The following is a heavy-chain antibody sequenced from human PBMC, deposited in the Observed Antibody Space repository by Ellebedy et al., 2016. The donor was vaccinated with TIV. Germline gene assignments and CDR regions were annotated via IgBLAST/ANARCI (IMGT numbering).Heavy chain of an antibody. V-gene: IGHV4-39*02. CDR2: NYYTGST. Sequence: MPSETLSLTCTVSGRSIRSSSYHWGWIRQPPGKGLEWIGSNYYTGSTYYSPSLKSRVTLSVDLSKNHFSLKLNSVTAADSAVYFCARILPGYSCEIDHWGQGTLVSVSS. J-gene: IGHJ4*02. CDR1: GRSIRSSSYH. CDR3: ARILPGYSCEIDH. D-gene: IGHD6-13*01.